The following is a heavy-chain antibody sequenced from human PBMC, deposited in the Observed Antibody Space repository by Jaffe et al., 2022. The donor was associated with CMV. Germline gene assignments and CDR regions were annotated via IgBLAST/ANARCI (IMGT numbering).Heavy chain of an antibody. J-gene: IGHJ3*02. Sequence: EVQLVESGGGLVKPGGSLRLSCAASGFTFSSYSMNWVRQAPGKGLEWVSSISSSSSYIYYADSVKGRFTISRDNAKNSLYLQMNSLRAEDTAVYYCARDWPVDTAKHDAFDIWGQGTMVTVSS. D-gene: IGHD5-18*01. CDR3: ARDWPVDTAKHDAFDI. CDR1: GFTFSSYS. CDR2: ISSSSSYI. V-gene: IGHV3-21*01.